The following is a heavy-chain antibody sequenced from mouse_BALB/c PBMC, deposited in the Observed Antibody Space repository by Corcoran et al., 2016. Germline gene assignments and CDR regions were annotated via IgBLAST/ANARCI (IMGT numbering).Heavy chain of an antibody. V-gene: IGHV1S136*01. J-gene: IGHJ3*01. Sequence: EVQLQQSGPELVKPGASVKMSCKASGYTFTSYVMHWVQQKPGQGLEWIGYINPYNDGTKYNEKFKGKATLTSDKSSSTAYMELSSLTSEDSAVYYCAREVYYCGYVGFAYWGQGTLVTVSA. CDR2: INPYNDGT. CDR1: GYTFTSYV. CDR3: AREVYYCGYVGFAY. D-gene: IGHD1-2*01.